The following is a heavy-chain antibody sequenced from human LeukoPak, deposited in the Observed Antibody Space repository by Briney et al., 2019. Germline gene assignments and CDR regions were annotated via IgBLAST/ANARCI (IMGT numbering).Heavy chain of an antibody. Sequence: TVKVSCKASGGTFSSYAISWVRQAPGQGLEWVGGIIPIFGTANYAQKFQGRVTITADESTSTAYMELSSLRSEDTAVYYCARGSYYYDNSGSDYWGQGTLVTVSS. CDR2: IIPIFGTA. V-gene: IGHV1-69*13. CDR3: ARGSYYYDNSGSDY. D-gene: IGHD3-22*01. J-gene: IGHJ4*02. CDR1: GGTFSSYA.